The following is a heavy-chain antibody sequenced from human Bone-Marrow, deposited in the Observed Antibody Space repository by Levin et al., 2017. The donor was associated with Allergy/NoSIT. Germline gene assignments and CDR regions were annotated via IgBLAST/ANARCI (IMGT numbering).Heavy chain of an antibody. CDR3: ARGRITMVRGVFPNAFDI. J-gene: IGHJ3*02. Sequence: ASETLSLTCAVYGGSFSGYYWSWIRQPPGKGLEWIGEINHSGSTNYNPSLKSRVTISVDTSKNQFSLKLSSVTAADTAVYYCARGRITMVRGVFPNAFDIWGQGTMVTVSS. V-gene: IGHV4-34*01. D-gene: IGHD3-10*01. CDR1: GGSFSGYY. CDR2: INHSGST.